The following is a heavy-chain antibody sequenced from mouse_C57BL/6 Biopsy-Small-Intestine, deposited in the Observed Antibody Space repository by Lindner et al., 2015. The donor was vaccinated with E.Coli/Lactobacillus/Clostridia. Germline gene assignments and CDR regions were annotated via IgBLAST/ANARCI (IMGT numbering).Heavy chain of an antibody. CDR3: TRRFGVPYLMDY. D-gene: IGHD3-1*01. CDR1: GYVFSESW. J-gene: IGHJ4*01. Sequence: VQLQESGPELVKPGASVKISCKASGYVFSESWMNWVKQRPGKGLEWIGQIYPGDGDTNYNGKFKGKATLTADKSSSTAYMQLSSLTSEDSAIYFCTRRFGVPYLMDYWGQGTSVTVSS. V-gene: IGHV1-80*01. CDR2: IYPGDGDT.